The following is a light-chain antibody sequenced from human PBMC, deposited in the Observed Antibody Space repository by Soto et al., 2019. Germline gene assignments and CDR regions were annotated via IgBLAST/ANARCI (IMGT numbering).Light chain of an antibody. V-gene: IGLV2-14*01. J-gene: IGLJ2*01. CDR2: EVS. CDR1: SSDVGSYNY. CDR3: SSYTSGTTRVV. Sequence: QSALTQPASVSGSPGQSITISCTGTSSDVGSYNYVSWYQQHPDKAPKLMIYEVSNRPLGVSARFSGSKSGNTASLTISGLQAEDEADYYCSSYTSGTTRVVLGGGTKLTVL.